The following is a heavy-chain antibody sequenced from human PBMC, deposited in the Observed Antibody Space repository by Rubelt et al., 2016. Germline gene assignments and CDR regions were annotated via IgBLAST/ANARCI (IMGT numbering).Heavy chain of an antibody. V-gene: IGHV3-23*04. J-gene: IGHJ4*02. Sequence: VQLVESGGGLVQPGGSLRLSCAGSGFTFSTNAMSWVHQAPGKGLQWVSTISNRGDTTNYADSVKGRFTGSRDNSENTLYLQMTTLRADDRAVYYCTQDWAPDGATSVSTGWGQGTLVTVSS. CDR2: ISNRGDTT. CDR3: TQDWAPDGATSVSTG. D-gene: IGHD4-11*01. CDR1: GFTFSTNA.